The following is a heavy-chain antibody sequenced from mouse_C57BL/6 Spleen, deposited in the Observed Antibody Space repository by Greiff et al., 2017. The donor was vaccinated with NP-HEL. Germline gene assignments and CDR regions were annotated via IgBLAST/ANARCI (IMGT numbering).Heavy chain of an antibody. J-gene: IGHJ1*03. CDR3: ARCGYYAWYFDV. Sequence: QVQLQQPGAELVMPGASVKLSCKASGYTFTSYWMHWVKQRPGQGLEWIGEIDPSDSYTNYNQKFKGKSTLTVDKSSSTAYMQLSSLTSEDSAVYYCARCGYYAWYFDVWGTGTTVTASS. V-gene: IGHV1-69*01. CDR2: IDPSDSYT. D-gene: IGHD2-3*01. CDR1: GYTFTSYW.